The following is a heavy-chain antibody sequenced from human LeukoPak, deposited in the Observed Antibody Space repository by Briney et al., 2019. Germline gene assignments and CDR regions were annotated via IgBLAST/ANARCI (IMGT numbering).Heavy chain of an antibody. J-gene: IGHJ4*02. CDR2: ISGSGGNT. D-gene: IGHD1-7*01. CDR1: GFTFSSYA. V-gene: IGHV3-23*01. Sequence: GGSLRLSCAASGFTFSSYAMSWVRRAPGKGLEWVSVISGSGGNTYYADSVKGRFTISRDNSKNTIYLQMDSLRAEDTAIYYCARDYWWNYDYWGQGTLVTVSS. CDR3: ARDYWWNYDY.